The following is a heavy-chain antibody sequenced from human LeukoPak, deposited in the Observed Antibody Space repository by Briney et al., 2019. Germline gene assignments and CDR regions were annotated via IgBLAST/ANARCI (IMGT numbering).Heavy chain of an antibody. Sequence: PSGTLSLTCAVSGGSISSRNWWIWVRQPPGKGLEWIGEIYPSGSTNYNPSLKSRVTISIDKSKNQFFLKLSSVTAADTAVYYCARGMGGLAAAVLDNWFDPWGQGTLVTVSS. CDR3: ARGMGGLAAAVLDNWFDP. J-gene: IGHJ5*02. V-gene: IGHV4-4*02. D-gene: IGHD6-13*01. CDR2: IYPSGST. CDR1: GGSISSRNW.